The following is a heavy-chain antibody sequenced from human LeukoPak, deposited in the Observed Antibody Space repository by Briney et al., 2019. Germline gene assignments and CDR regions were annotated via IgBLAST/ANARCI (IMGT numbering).Heavy chain of an antibody. CDR2: INHSGST. CDR1: GGSFSGYY. V-gene: IGHV4-34*01. J-gene: IGHJ4*02. CDR3: ARGARQWLALKYYFDY. Sequence: SETLSLTCAVYGGSFSGYYWSWIRQPPGKGLEWIGEINHSGSTNYNPSLKSRVTISVDTSKNQFSLKLSSVTAADTAVYYCARGARQWLALKYYFDYWGQGTLVTVSS. D-gene: IGHD6-19*01.